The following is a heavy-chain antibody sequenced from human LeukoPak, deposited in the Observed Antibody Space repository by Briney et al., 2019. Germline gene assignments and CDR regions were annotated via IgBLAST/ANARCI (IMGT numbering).Heavy chain of an antibody. V-gene: IGHV1-69*13. D-gene: IGHD1-7*01. J-gene: IGHJ6*02. CDR1: GGTFSSYA. CDR2: IIPIFGTA. Sequence: APVKVSCKASGGTFSSYAISWVRQAPGQGLEWMGGIIPIFGTANYAQKFQGRVTITADESTSTAYMELSSLRSEDTAVYYCAGDGVNNWNYVFYGMDVWGQGTTVTVSS. CDR3: AGDGVNNWNYVFYGMDV.